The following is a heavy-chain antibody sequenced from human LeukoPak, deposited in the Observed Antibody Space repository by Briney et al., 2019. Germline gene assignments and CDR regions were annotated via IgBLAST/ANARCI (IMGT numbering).Heavy chain of an antibody. CDR1: GGSFSGYY. V-gene: IGHV4-34*01. CDR3: ARGSPPPAYYYDSSGYFGFDY. D-gene: IGHD3-22*01. J-gene: IGHJ4*02. Sequence: PSETLSLTCAVYGGSFSGYYWSWIRQPPGTGLEWIGEINHSGSTNYNPSLKSRVTISVDTSKNQFSLKLSSVTAADTAVYYCARGSPPPAYYYDSSGYFGFDYWGQGTLVTVSS. CDR2: INHSGST.